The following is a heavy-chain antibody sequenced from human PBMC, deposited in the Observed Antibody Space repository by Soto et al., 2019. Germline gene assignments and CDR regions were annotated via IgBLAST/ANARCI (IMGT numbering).Heavy chain of an antibody. V-gene: IGHV1-18*01. CDR3: ARESPPADS. CDR2: ISAYNDNT. J-gene: IGHJ4*02. Sequence: QVQLVQSGAEVKKPGASVKVSCKASGYTFSSYGISWVRQAPGQGLEWMGWISAYNDNTKYAHNLQGRGTMPTAISTSAACMELRTLRSDDTAVYCCARESPPADSWGQGPLVTAS. CDR1: GYTFSSYG.